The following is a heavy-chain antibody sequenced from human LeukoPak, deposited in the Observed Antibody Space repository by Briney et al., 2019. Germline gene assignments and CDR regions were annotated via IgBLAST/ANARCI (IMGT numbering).Heavy chain of an antibody. J-gene: IGHJ6*02. D-gene: IGHD3-3*01. V-gene: IGHV3-66*04. CDR2: IYSGGST. CDR3: ARHFGVVTKGVYYYYYGMDV. CDR1: GLTVSTNY. Sequence: GGSLRLSCAASGLTVSTNYMSWVRQAPGKGLEWVSVIYSGGSTYYADSVKGRFTISRDNSKNTLYLQMNSLRAEDTAVYYCARHFGVVTKGVYYYYYGMDVWGQGTTATVSS.